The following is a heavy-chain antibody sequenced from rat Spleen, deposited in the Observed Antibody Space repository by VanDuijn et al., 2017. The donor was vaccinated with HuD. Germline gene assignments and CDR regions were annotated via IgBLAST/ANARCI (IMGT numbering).Heavy chain of an antibody. CDR3: ARRTRVSHWYFDF. J-gene: IGHJ1*01. CDR1: GFTFSDYY. CDR2: ISYDGSST. V-gene: IGHV5-7*01. D-gene: IGHD1-4*01. Sequence: EVQLVESGGGLVQPGRSLKLSCAASGFTFSDYYMAWVRQAPTKGLEWVASISYDGSSTYYRDSVKGRFTISRDNAKSTLYLQMDSLRSEDTATYYCARRTRVSHWYFDFWGPGTMVTVSS.